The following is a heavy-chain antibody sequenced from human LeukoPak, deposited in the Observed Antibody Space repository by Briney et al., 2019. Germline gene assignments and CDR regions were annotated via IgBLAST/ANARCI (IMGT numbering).Heavy chain of an antibody. J-gene: IGHJ3*02. CDR2: ISSSGST. V-gene: IGHV4-61*02. CDR3: ARGPYSYDSSGAFDI. CDR1: GDSISSGDYY. Sequence: SQTLSLTCTVSGDSISSGDYYWSWIRQPAGKGLEWIGRISSSGSTNYNPSLKSRVTISVDTSKNQFSLKLSSVTAADTAVYFRARGPYSYDSSGAFDIWGQGTMVTVSS. D-gene: IGHD3-22*01.